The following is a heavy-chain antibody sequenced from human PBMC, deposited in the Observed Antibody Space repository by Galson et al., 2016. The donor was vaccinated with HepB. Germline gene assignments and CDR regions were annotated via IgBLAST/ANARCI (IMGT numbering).Heavy chain of an antibody. V-gene: IGHV3-23*01. Sequence: SLRLSCAASGFVFSNFGLSWVRQAPGKGLEWVASISTRRTTSYSDSVQGRFTISRDNYNNTLYLQLNDLRAEDTAVYYCAKERQVRRIFDHWGQETVLTVSS. CDR3: AKERQVRRIFDH. J-gene: IGHJ4*02. D-gene: IGHD1-1*01. CDR2: ISTRRTT. CDR1: GFVFSNFG.